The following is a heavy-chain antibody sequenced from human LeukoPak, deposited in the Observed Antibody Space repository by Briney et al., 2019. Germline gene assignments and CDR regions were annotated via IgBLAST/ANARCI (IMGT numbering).Heavy chain of an antibody. D-gene: IGHD6-6*01. Sequence: SETLSLTCTVSCGSISSYYWTWIRQPPGKGLEWIGYIYYSGSTNYNPSLKSRVTISVDTSKNQFSLRLSSVTAADTAVYYCERGGGIAARQEIIDYWGQGTLVTVSS. J-gene: IGHJ4*02. CDR2: IYYSGST. V-gene: IGHV4-59*01. CDR3: ERGGGIAARQEIIDY. CDR1: CGSISSYY.